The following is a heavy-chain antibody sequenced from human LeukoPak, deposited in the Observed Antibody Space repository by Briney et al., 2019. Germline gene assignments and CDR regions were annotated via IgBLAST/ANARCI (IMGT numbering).Heavy chain of an antibody. Sequence: SVKVSCKASGGTFSNYAISWVRQAPGQGLEWVGHIIPIFGTPNYAQKFKGRVTITAVDSTSTVYMELSSLRSEDTAVYYCARDQENSRGYSSIGYYLEYWGQGTLVTVSS. CDR2: IIPIFGTP. D-gene: IGHD5-18*01. CDR3: ARDQENSRGYSSIGYYLEY. J-gene: IGHJ4*02. CDR1: GGTFSNYA. V-gene: IGHV1-69*01.